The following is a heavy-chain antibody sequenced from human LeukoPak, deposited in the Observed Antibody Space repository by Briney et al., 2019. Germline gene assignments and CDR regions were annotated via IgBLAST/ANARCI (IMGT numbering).Heavy chain of an antibody. CDR3: ARDPTRLVPVATLVYFFDY. CDR1: GFTFSNYA. D-gene: IGHD2-2*01. J-gene: IGHJ4*02. CDR2: ISYDGTNK. Sequence: GRSLRLSCAASGFTFSNYAMHWVRHAPGKGLEWVAVISYDGTNKYYADSVKGRFTISRDNSKGTLYLQMISLRSEDSAVYYCARDPTRLVPVATLVYFFDYWGQGTLVTVSS. V-gene: IGHV3-30*01.